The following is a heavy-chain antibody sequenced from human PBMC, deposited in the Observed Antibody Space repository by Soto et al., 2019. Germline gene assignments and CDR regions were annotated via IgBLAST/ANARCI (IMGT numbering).Heavy chain of an antibody. Sequence: PSETLSLTCAVSVGSISSSNWCIWVRQPPGKGLEWIGEIYHSGSTNYNPSLKSRVTISVDKSKNQFSLKLSSVTAADTAVYYCASSLSWNWFEPSGQGTMVTVSS. CDR3: ASSLSWNWFEP. CDR2: IYHSGST. V-gene: IGHV4-4*02. J-gene: IGHJ5*02. D-gene: IGHD6-13*01. CDR1: VGSISSSNW.